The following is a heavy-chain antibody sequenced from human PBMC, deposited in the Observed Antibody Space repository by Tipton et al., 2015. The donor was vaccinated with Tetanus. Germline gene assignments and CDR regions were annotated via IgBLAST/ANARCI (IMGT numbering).Heavy chain of an antibody. D-gene: IGHD3-3*01. V-gene: IGHV1-69*12. Sequence: QVQLVQSGAEVKKPGSSVKVSCKASGGTFSSYAISWVRQAPGQGLEWMGGIIPIFGTANYAQKFQGRVTITADESTSTAYMELSSLRSEDTAVYYCARVSTIFGVAPQSSWFDPWGQGTLVTVSS. CDR1: GGTFSSYA. CDR3: ARVSTIFGVAPQSSWFDP. CDR2: IIPIFGTA. J-gene: IGHJ5*02.